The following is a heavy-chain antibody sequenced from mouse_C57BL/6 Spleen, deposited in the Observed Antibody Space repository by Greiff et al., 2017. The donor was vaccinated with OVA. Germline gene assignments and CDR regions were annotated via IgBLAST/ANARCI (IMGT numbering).Heavy chain of an antibody. Sequence: QVQLQQPGAELVRPGSSVKLSCKASGYTFTSYWMHWVKQRPIQGLEWIGNIDPSDSETHYNQKFKDKATLTVDKSSSKAYMQLSSLTSEDSAVYYCARWGGSSFYFDYWGQGTTLTVSS. CDR3: ARWGGSSFYFDY. J-gene: IGHJ2*01. V-gene: IGHV1-52*01. D-gene: IGHD1-1*01. CDR2: IDPSDSET. CDR1: GYTFTSYW.